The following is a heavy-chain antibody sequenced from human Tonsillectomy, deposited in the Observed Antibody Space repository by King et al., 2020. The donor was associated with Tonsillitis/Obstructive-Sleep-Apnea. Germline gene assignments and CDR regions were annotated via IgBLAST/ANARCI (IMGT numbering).Heavy chain of an antibody. Sequence: QLQESGPGLVKPLETLYLTCTVSGGSISNYYWSWIRQPPGKGLQWVGYIYYSGSTNSNPSLKSRVTMSVDTPKKQFSLKLSSVTAADTAVYYCARVPTYCSGVTCLDPAYYYYYMDVWGEETTVTVSS. CDR2: IYYSGST. J-gene: IGHJ6*03. V-gene: IGHV4-59*08. D-gene: IGHD2-15*01. CDR3: ARVPTYCSGVTCLDPAYYYYYMDV. CDR1: GGSISNYY.